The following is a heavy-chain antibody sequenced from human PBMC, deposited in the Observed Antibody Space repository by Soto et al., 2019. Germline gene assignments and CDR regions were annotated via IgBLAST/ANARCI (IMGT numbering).Heavy chain of an antibody. CDR2: IYYSGST. J-gene: IGHJ5*02. Sequence: KPSETLSLTCTVSGGSISSSSYYWGWIRQPPGKGLEWIGSIYYSGSTYYNPSLKSRVTISVDTSKNQFSLKLSSVTAADTAVYYCARSPSSSSQPNWFDPWGQGTLVTVSS. V-gene: IGHV4-39*07. D-gene: IGHD6-6*01. CDR1: GGSISSSSYY. CDR3: ARSPSSSSQPNWFDP.